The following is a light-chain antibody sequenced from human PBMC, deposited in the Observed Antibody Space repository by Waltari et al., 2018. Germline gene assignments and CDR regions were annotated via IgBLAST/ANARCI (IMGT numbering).Light chain of an antibody. Sequence: EIVLAQSPATLSFSPGERATLSCRASQSVGRFLAWYQRKPGQAPRLLIYDASARATGTPARFSGSGSGTDFTLTISSLEPEDFAVYYCQHRGNWPLLAFGQGTRLEIK. CDR3: QHRGNWPLLA. V-gene: IGKV3-11*01. CDR1: QSVGRF. CDR2: DAS. J-gene: IGKJ5*01.